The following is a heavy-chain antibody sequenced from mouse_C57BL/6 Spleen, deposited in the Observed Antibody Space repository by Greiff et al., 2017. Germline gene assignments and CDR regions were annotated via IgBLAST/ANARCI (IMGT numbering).Heavy chain of an antibody. V-gene: IGHV5-17*01. D-gene: IGHD1-2*01. J-gene: IGHJ4*01. CDR3: ARLTTALHYALDD. CDR1: GFTFSDYG. Sequence: EVKLVESGGGLVKPGGSLKLSCAASGFTFSDYGMHWVRQAPEKGLEWVAYISSGSSTIYYADTVKGRFTISRDNAKNTLFLQMTSLRSEDTAMYYCARLTTALHYALDDWGQGTSVTVSS. CDR2: ISSGSSTI.